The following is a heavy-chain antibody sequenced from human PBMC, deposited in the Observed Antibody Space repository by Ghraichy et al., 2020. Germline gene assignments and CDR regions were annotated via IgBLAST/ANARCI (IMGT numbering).Heavy chain of an antibody. CDR3: ARLPSILWRGYFDC. Sequence: SETLSLTCTVSGGSIRSYYLSWIRQPPGKRLEWIGYISYSGGTNYNPALMSRVTISVDTSKNQFSLKLSSVTAADTAVYYCARLPSILWRGYFDCWGQGTLVTASS. CDR1: GGSIRSYY. D-gene: IGHD2-21*01. V-gene: IGHV4-59*01. J-gene: IGHJ4*02. CDR2: ISYSGGT.